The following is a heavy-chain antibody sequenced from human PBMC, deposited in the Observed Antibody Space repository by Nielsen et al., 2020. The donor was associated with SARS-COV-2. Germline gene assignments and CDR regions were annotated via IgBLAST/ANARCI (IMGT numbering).Heavy chain of an antibody. CDR3: AREGPLGATIDY. D-gene: IGHD1-26*01. CDR1: GFTVSSNY. Sequence: GESLKISCAASGFTVSSNYMSWVRQAPGKGLEWVSVIYSGGSTYYADSVKGRFTIYRDNSKNTLYLQMNSLRAEDTAVYYCAREGPLGATIDYWGQGTLVTVSS. J-gene: IGHJ4*02. V-gene: IGHV3-53*01. CDR2: IYSGGST.